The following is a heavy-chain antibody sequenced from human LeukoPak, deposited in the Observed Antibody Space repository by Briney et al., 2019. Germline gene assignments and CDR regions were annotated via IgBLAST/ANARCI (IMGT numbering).Heavy chain of an antibody. CDR2: ISNSGTTI. CDR3: ANTEYQRLGTDY. V-gene: IGHV3-11*04. D-gene: IGHD2-2*01. J-gene: IGHJ4*02. CDR1: GFTLSDYY. Sequence: GGSLRLSCAVSGFTLSDYYMDWVRQAPGKGLEWVSYISNSGTTIYYADSVKGRFTISRDNAENSLYLQMNSLRVEDTAVYYCANTEYQRLGTDYWGQGTLVTVSS.